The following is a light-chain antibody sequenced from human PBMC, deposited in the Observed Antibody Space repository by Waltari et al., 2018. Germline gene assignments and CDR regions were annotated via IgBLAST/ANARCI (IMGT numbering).Light chain of an antibody. J-gene: IGKJ3*01. CDR1: QIISNL. Sequence: DIQMTQSPSNLSASVGDRVTITCRASQIISNLLAWYQQKPGEAPRLIIYQASKLEDGVPSRFSGSGSGTEFTLTISSLQPDDFATYYCQQYNAYSTFGPGTKVEIK. CDR3: QQYNAYST. CDR2: QAS. V-gene: IGKV1-5*03.